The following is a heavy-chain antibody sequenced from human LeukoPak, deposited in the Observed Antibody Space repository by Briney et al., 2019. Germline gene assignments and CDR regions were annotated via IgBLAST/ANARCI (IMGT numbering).Heavy chain of an antibody. CDR3: AKGSGSGWKNDAFDI. J-gene: IGHJ3*02. Sequence: GGSLRLSCAASGFTFSSYAMSWVRQAPGKGLEWVSAISGSGGSTYYADSVKGRFTISRDNAKNSLYLQMNSLRAEDTALYYCAKGSGSGWKNDAFDIWGQGTMVTVSS. V-gene: IGHV3-23*01. CDR1: GFTFSSYA. D-gene: IGHD6-19*01. CDR2: ISGSGGST.